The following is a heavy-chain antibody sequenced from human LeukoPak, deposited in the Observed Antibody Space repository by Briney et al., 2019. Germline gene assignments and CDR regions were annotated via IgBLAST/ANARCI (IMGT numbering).Heavy chain of an antibody. Sequence: GGSLRLSCAASGFTFSSYAMSWVRQAPGKGLEWVSAISGSGGSTYYADSGKGRFTISRDNSKNTLYLQMNSLRAEDTAVYYCAKDGVVVPAASPFDYWGQGTLVTVSS. J-gene: IGHJ4*02. CDR1: GFTFSSYA. CDR2: ISGSGGST. V-gene: IGHV3-23*01. CDR3: AKDGVVVPAASPFDY. D-gene: IGHD2-2*01.